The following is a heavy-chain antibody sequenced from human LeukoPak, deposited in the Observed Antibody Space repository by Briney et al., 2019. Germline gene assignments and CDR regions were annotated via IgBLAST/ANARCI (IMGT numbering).Heavy chain of an antibody. CDR1: GFAFSNSA. J-gene: IGHJ3*02. V-gene: IGHV3-23*01. CDR3: AKGGRISVLERRAFEI. D-gene: IGHD2-15*01. Sequence: PGGSLRLSCAASGFAFSNSAMRWVRQAPGKGLEWVGLILANGVTYYSDSVTGGFSISRDNSKSTLYVQMNGLRAEDTAMYYCAKGGRISVLERRAFEIWGQGTMVTVSS. CDR2: ILANGVT.